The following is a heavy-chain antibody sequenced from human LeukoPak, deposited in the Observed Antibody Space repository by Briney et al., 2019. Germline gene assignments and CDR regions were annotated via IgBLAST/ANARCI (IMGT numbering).Heavy chain of an antibody. V-gene: IGHV4-34*01. CDR1: GGSFSGYY. D-gene: IGHD3-10*01. CDR2: INHSGST. CDR3: ARETMYYYGSGSYRY. J-gene: IGHJ4*02. Sequence: SETLSLTCAVYGGSFSGYYWSWIRQPPGEGLEWIGEINHSGSTNYNPSLKSRVTISVDTSRNQFSLKLSSVTAADTAVYYCARETMYYYGSGSYRYWGQGTLVTVSS.